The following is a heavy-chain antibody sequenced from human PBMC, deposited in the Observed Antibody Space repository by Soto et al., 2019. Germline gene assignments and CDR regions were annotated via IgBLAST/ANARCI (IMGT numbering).Heavy chain of an antibody. CDR2: ISYAGSNN. D-gene: IGHD3-22*01. CDR1: GFTFSSYR. J-gene: IGHJ4*02. CDR3: AKDGSYYYDSSGYLDY. Sequence: GGALTLSSAASGFTFSSYRMHWVRRAPGKRLEWVAVISYAGSNNSYAASLKGRLKTSRDNSKNTVYLQMNSLRADDTAVYYGAKDGSYYYDSSGYLDYWGQGTLVTVSS. V-gene: IGHV3-30*18.